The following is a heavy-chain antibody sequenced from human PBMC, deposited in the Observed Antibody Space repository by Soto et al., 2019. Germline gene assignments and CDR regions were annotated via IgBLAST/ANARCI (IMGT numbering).Heavy chain of an antibody. Sequence: QVQLVQSGAEVKKPGSSVKVSCKASGGTFSSYAISWVRQAPGQGLEWMGGIIPIFGTANYAQKFQGRVTITADESTSTAYMELSSLRSEDTAVYYCASGEADILTCYPTHHWYFDLWGRGTLVTVSS. CDR2: IIPIFGTA. CDR1: GGTFSSYA. D-gene: IGHD3-9*01. CDR3: ASGEADILTCYPTHHWYFDL. V-gene: IGHV1-69*01. J-gene: IGHJ2*01.